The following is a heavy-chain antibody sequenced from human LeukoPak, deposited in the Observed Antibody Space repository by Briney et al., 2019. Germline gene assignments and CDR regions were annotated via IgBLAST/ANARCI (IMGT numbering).Heavy chain of an antibody. CDR2: IYYSGST. J-gene: IGHJ4*02. D-gene: IGHD4-23*01. Sequence: PSETLSLTCTVSGGSIRSSYWSWIRQPPGKGLQWIGYIYYSGSTKYNPSLKSRVTISVDTSKNQFSLKLSSVTAADTAVYYCARGRTTVVTRRFDYWRQGTLVTVSS. V-gene: IGHV4-59*12. CDR1: GGSIRSSY. CDR3: ARGRTTVVTRRFDY.